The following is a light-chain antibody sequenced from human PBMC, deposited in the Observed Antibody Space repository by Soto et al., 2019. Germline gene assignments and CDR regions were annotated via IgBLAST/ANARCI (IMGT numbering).Light chain of an antibody. Sequence: EIVLTQSPGTLSLSPGERATLSCRASQSVSSSYLAWYQQKPGQAPRLLIYGASSRATGIPDRFSGSGSGTDFTLTTSRLEPEDFAVYYCQQYGSAFGQGTKV. J-gene: IGKJ1*01. CDR1: QSVSSSY. V-gene: IGKV3-20*01. CDR2: GAS. CDR3: QQYGSA.